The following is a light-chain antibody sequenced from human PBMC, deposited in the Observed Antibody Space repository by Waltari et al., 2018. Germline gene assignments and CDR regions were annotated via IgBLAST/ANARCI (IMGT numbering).Light chain of an antibody. Sequence: QSALTQPASVSGSPGQSISISCTGTSSAVGSYNYASWYQQRPGPAPKLMIYDVTKRPSGVSNRFSGSKSGNTASLTISGLQAEDEADYYCISYTTRRLWVFGGGTQLTVL. V-gene: IGLV2-14*03. J-gene: IGLJ3*02. CDR2: DVT. CDR1: SSAVGSYNY. CDR3: ISYTTRRLWV.